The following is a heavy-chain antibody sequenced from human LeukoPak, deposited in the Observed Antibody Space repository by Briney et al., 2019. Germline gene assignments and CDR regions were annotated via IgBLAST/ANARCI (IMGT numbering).Heavy chain of an antibody. Sequence: GGSLRLSCAASGFTFSGYAMSWVRQAPGKGLEWVSGISSSGDNTYYADSVKGRFTISRDNSKNTLYLQMNSLRAEDTAVYYCAKGAISGYGGYFFDYWGQGTLVTVSS. CDR1: GFTFSGYA. CDR2: ISSSGDNT. D-gene: IGHD5-12*01. J-gene: IGHJ4*02. V-gene: IGHV3-23*01. CDR3: AKGAISGYGGYFFDY.